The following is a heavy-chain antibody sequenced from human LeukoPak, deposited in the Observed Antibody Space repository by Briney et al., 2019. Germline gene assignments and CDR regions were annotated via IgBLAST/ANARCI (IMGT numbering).Heavy chain of an antibody. Sequence: GGSLRLPCAASGFTFSSYVMTWVRQAPGKGLEWVSSISGSGFSTYYADSVKGRFTISRDNSKNTLYLHMNSLRAEDTAVYYCAKVRTVTTSPPWFDPWGQGTLVTVSS. CDR1: GFTFSSYV. V-gene: IGHV3-23*01. D-gene: IGHD4-17*01. CDR3: AKVRTVTTSPPWFDP. J-gene: IGHJ5*02. CDR2: ISGSGFST.